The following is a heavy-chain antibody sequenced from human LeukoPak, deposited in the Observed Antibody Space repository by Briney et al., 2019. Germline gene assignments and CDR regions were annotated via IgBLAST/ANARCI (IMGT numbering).Heavy chain of an antibody. CDR3: AKRGGYWYFDL. D-gene: IGHD3-10*01. V-gene: IGHV4-61*02. J-gene: IGHJ2*01. CDR1: GGSISSGSYY. CDR2: IYTSGST. Sequence: SETLSLTCTVSGGSISSGSYYWRWIRQPAGKGLEWIRRIYTSGSTNYNSSFKSRVTISVDTSKNQFSLKLSSVTAADTAVYYCAKRGGYWYFDLWGRGTLVTVSS.